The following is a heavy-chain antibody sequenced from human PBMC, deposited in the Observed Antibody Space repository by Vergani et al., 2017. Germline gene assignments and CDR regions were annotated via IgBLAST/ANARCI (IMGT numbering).Heavy chain of an antibody. Sequence: QVQLQESGPGLVKPSQTLSLTCTVSGGSISSGSYYWSWIRQPAGKGLEWIGRIYTSGSTTYNPSLKSRVTISVDTSKNQFSLKLSSVTAADTAVYYCARVARGLRVTTDYYYMDVGGKGTTVTVSS. CDR2: IYTSGST. CDR1: GGSISSGSYY. J-gene: IGHJ6*03. CDR3: ARVARGLRVTTDYYYMDV. D-gene: IGHD4-17*01. V-gene: IGHV4-61*02.